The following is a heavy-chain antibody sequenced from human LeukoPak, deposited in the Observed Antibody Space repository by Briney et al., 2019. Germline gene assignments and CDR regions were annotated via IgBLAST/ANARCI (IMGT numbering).Heavy chain of an antibody. Sequence: SVKVSCKASGGTFSSYAITWVRQAPGQGLEWMGGIIPIFGTTSYAQKFQGRLTMTADESTTTGYIELHSLRSEDTAVYYCARGKVPGGLIAAAGIHFDYWGQGTLVTVSS. CDR1: GGTFSSYA. D-gene: IGHD6-13*01. CDR2: IIPIFGTT. V-gene: IGHV1-69*13. J-gene: IGHJ4*02. CDR3: ARGKVPGGLIAAAGIHFDY.